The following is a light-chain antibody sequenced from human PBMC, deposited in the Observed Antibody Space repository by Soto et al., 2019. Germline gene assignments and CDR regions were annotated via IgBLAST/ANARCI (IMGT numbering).Light chain of an antibody. J-gene: IGKJ3*01. Sequence: DIPMTQSPSSLSASEGDRVTITCRASQSISSYLNWYQQKPGKAPKLLIYAASSLQSGVPSRFSGSGSGTDFTLTISSLQPEDFATYYCQQSYSTPIFTFGPGTKVDIK. CDR1: QSISSY. CDR3: QQSYSTPIFT. V-gene: IGKV1-39*01. CDR2: AAS.